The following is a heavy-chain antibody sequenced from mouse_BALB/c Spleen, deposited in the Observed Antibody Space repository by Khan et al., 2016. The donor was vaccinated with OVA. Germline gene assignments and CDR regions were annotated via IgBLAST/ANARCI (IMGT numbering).Heavy chain of an antibody. J-gene: IGHJ2*01. CDR2: INTYTGEP. CDR3: VRFHGGY. Sequence: QIQLVQSGPELKKPGETVKISCKASGYTFTNYVMNWVKQSPGKGLKWMGWINTYTGEPTYADDFKGRFAFYLETSASTAYLQINSLKNEDTATYFCVRFHGGYWSQGTTLTVSS. CDR1: GYTFTNYV. V-gene: IGHV9-3-1*01.